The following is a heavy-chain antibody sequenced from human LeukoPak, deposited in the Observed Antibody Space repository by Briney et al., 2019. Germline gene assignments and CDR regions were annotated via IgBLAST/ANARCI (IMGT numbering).Heavy chain of an antibody. Sequence: GGSLRLSCAASGFTFSSYSMNWVRQAPGKGLEWVSSISTSSSYIYYADSVKGRFTISRNNSKNTLYLQMNSLRAEDTAVYYCAREGRSGYYPIWGQGTLVTVSS. CDR1: GFTFSSYS. CDR2: ISTSSSYI. CDR3: AREGRSGYYPI. V-gene: IGHV3-21*01. J-gene: IGHJ4*02. D-gene: IGHD3-22*01.